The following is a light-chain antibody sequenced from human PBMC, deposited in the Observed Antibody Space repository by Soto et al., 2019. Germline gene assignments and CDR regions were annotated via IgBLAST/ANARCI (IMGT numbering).Light chain of an antibody. J-gene: IGKJ1*01. V-gene: IGKV1-5*03. CDR3: QHYNSYSEA. Sequence: DIQMTQSPSTLSASVGDRVTITCRASRSLSGWLAWYQQKPGKAPKLLIYKASTLKSGVPSRFSGSGSGTEFTLTISSLQPDDFATYYCQHYNSYSEAFGQGTKVDIK. CDR2: KAS. CDR1: RSLSGW.